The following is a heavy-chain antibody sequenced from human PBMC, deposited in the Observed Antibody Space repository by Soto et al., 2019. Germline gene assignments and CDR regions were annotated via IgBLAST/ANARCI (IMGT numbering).Heavy chain of an antibody. Sequence: ASVKVSCEASGYTFTNYDMHWVRQAPGQRLEWMGWINPNSGGTNYAQKFQGWVTMTRDTSISTAYMELSRLRSDDTAVYYCAREKRATIFGVVIIPHYYGMDVWGQGTTVTVSS. J-gene: IGHJ6*02. CDR2: INPNSGGT. V-gene: IGHV1-2*04. CDR3: AREKRATIFGVVIIPHYYGMDV. CDR1: GYTFTNYD. D-gene: IGHD3-3*01.